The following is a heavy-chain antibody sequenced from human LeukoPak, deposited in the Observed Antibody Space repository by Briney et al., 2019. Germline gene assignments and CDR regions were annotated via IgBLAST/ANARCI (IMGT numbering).Heavy chain of an antibody. D-gene: IGHD5-18*01. CDR3: ASGYSYGWDY. V-gene: IGHV4-34*01. J-gene: IGHJ4*02. CDR2: INHSGST. CDR1: GGSFSGYY. Sequence: SETLSLTCAVYGGSFSGYYWSWIRQPPGKGLEWIGEINHSGSTNYNPSLKSRVTISVDTSKNQFSLKLSSVTAADTAVYYCASGYSYGWDYWGQGTLVTVSS.